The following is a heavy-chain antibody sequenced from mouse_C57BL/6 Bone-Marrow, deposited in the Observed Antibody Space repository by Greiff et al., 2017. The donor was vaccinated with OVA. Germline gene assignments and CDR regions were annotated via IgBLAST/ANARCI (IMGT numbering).Heavy chain of an antibody. CDR1: GYTFTDYY. CDR2: IYPGSGNT. D-gene: IGHD3-2*02. V-gene: IGHV1-76*01. Sequence: QVQLQQPGAELVRPGASVKLSCKASGYTFTDYYINWVKQRPGQGLEWIARIYPGSGNTYYNEKFKGKATLTAEKSSSTAYMQLSSLTSEDSAVYFCASETAQATHFDYWGQGTTLTVSS. CDR3: ASETAQATHFDY. J-gene: IGHJ2*01.